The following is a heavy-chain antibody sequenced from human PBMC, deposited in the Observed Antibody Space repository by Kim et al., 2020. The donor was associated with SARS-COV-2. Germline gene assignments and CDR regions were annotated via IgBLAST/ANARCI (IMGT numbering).Heavy chain of an antibody. V-gene: IGHV3-43*01. Sequence: GGSLRLSCTGSGFIFDDFSMHWVRQAPGKGLEWVSPISWDSSRTNYVDSLKGRFIISRDNTKNSLYLQINSLRSEDSALYFCAKARVRGDYRDFSMDVWG. CDR2: ISWDSSRT. CDR1: GFIFDDFS. J-gene: IGHJ6*01. D-gene: IGHD4-17*01. CDR3: AKARVRGDYRDFSMDV.